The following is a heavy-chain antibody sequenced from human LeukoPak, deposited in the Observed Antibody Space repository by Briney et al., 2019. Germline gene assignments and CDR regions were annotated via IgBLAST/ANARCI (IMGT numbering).Heavy chain of an antibody. V-gene: IGHV3-66*02. D-gene: IGHD1-26*01. CDR3: AKDRGYSGSYSSFDY. J-gene: IGHJ4*02. CDR2: IYSGGST. Sequence: PGGSLRLSCAASGFTVSSNYMSWVRQAPGKGLEWVSVIYSGGSTYYADSVKGRFTISRDNSKNTLYLQMNSLRAEDTAVYYCAKDRGYSGSYSSFDYWGQGTLVTVSS. CDR1: GFTVSSNY.